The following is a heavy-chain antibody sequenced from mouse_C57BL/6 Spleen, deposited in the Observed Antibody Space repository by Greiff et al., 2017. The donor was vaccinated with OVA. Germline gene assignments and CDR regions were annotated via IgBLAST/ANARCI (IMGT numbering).Heavy chain of an antibody. CDR3: ARQTTVVRDYAMDY. J-gene: IGHJ4*01. D-gene: IGHD1-1*01. V-gene: IGHV1-59*01. CDR1: GYTFTSYW. Sequence: VQLQQSGAELVRPGTSVKLSCKASGYTFTSYWMHWVKQRPGQGLEWIGVIDPSDSYTNYNQKFKGKATLTVDTSSSTAYMQLSSLTSEDSAVYYCARQTTVVRDYAMDYWGQGTSVTVSS. CDR2: IDPSDSYT.